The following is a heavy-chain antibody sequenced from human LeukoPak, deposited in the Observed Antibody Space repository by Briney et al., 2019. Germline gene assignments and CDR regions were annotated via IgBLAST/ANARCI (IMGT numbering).Heavy chain of an antibody. D-gene: IGHD3-10*01. V-gene: IGHV5-51*01. CDR1: GYTFTNYW. J-gene: IGHJ6*03. CDR2: IYPSDSDT. CDR3: ARSNYYGSGSDYYYYSMDV. Sequence: GQSLKISCNGSGYTFTNYWMAWVRHMPGKGLEWMGIIYPSDSDTTYTPSFQYQVTLSADKSISTAYLQWSSLKASHTAMYYCARSNYYGSGSDYYYYSMDVWGKGTTVTVSS.